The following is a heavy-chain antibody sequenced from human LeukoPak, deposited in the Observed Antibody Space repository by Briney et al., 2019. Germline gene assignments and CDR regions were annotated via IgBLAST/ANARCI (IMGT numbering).Heavy chain of an antibody. CDR2: INSDGSST. Sequence: GGSLRLSCAASGFTFSSYWMHWVRQAPGKGLVWVSRINSDGSSTRYADSVKGRFTISRDNTKNTLHLQMNSLRAEDTAVYYCAELGITMIGGVWGKGTTVTISS. CDR1: GFTFSSYW. D-gene: IGHD3-10*02. J-gene: IGHJ6*04. V-gene: IGHV3-74*01. CDR3: AELGITMIGGV.